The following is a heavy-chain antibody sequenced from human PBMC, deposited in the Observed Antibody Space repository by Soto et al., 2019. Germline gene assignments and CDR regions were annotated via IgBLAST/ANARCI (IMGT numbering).Heavy chain of an antibody. Sequence: GGSLRLSCAATGFTFSSYEMNWVRQAPGKGLEWVSYISSSGSTIYYADSVKCRFTISRDNAKNSLYLQMNSLRAEDTAVYYCATGDFYYYYGMDVWGQGTTVTVSS. CDR1: GFTFSSYE. CDR2: ISSSGSTI. V-gene: IGHV3-48*03. J-gene: IGHJ6*02. CDR3: ATGDFYYYYGMDV.